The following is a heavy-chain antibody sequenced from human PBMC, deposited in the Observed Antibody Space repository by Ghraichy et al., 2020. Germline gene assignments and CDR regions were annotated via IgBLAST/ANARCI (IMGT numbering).Heavy chain of an antibody. CDR3: AKGSDEGEFDY. V-gene: IGHV3-33*06. J-gene: IGHJ4*02. CDR2: IWYDGSNK. Sequence: SCAASGFTFSSYGMHWVRQAPGKGLEWVAVIWYDGSNKYYADSVKGRFTISRDNSKNTLYLQMNSLRAEDTAVYYCAKGSDEGEFDYWGQGTLVTVSS. D-gene: IGHD3-10*01. CDR1: GFTFSSYG.